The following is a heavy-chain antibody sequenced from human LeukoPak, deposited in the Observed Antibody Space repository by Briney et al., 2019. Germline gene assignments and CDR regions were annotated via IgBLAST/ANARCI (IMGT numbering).Heavy chain of an antibody. J-gene: IGHJ4*02. Sequence: GASVKVSCKASGYTFTDYYIHWVRQAPGQGLEWMGWINPKSGGTNYAQNFQGRVTMTRVTSISTAYMELSRLRSDDTAVYYCARDGRGEQWLVPSTDFDYWGQGTLVTVSS. CDR3: ARDGRGEQWLVPSTDFDY. CDR2: INPKSGGT. D-gene: IGHD6-19*01. V-gene: IGHV1-2*02. CDR1: GYTFTDYY.